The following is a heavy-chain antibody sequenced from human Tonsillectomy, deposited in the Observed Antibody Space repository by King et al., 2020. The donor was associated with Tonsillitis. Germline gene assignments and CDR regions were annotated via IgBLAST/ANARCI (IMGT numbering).Heavy chain of an antibody. CDR2: IYYSGSS. CDR1: GGSISTSSYY. J-gene: IGHJ4*02. D-gene: IGHD2-15*01. Sequence: QLQESGPGLVKPSETLSLTCTVSGGSISTSSYYWGWIRQPPGKGLEWIGSIYYSGSSYYNPSLRSLVPIPVDTSKNQFSLKLNSVTAADTAVYYCARQYCSGGSCYSSSGVIDYWGQGTLVTVSS. CDR3: ARQYCSGGSCYSSSGVIDY. V-gene: IGHV4-39*01.